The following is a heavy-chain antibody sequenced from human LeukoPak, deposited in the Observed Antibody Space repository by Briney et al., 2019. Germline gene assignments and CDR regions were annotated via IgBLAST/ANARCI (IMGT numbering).Heavy chain of an antibody. CDR3: AKGMVRGVPGYYFDY. D-gene: IGHD3-10*01. CDR2: ISGSGGRT. Sequence: GGSLRLSCAASGFTFSSYAMSWVRQAPGKGAEWVSAISGSGGRTYYADSVKGGLTISRDNSKNPLYLQMNSLRAEDTAVYYCAKGMVRGVPGYYFDYWGQGTLVTVSS. J-gene: IGHJ4*02. V-gene: IGHV3-23*01. CDR1: GFTFSSYA.